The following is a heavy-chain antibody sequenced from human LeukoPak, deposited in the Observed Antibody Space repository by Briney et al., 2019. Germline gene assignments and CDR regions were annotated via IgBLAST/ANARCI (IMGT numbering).Heavy chain of an antibody. CDR1: GGTFSSYA. J-gene: IGHJ6*03. Sequence: GASVKVSCKASGGTFSSYAISWVRQAPGQGLEWMGGIIPIFGTANYAQKFQGRVTITADESTSTAYMELSSLRSEDTAVYYCARGWTGSGSSAPRWHTDYYYYYMDVWGKGTTVTISS. V-gene: IGHV1-69*13. D-gene: IGHD3-10*01. CDR3: ARGWTGSGSSAPRWHTDYYYYYMDV. CDR2: IIPIFGTA.